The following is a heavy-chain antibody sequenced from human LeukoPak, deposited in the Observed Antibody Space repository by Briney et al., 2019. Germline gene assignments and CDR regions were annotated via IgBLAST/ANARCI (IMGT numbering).Heavy chain of an antibody. V-gene: IGHV3-7*01. J-gene: IGHJ4*02. Sequence: GWSLRLSCAASGFTFTDYLMTWFRQAPGKGLEWVADIKADGSEKYYVDSVKGRFTILRDNAKNSLYLQMNSLRAEDTAVYYCARDHLYYDISGPRFDYWGQGTRVTVSS. CDR3: ARDHLYYDISGPRFDY. CDR2: IKADGSEK. D-gene: IGHD3-9*01. CDR1: GFTFTDYL.